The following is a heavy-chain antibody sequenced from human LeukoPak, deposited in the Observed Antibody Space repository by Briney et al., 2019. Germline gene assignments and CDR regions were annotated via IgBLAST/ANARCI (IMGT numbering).Heavy chain of an antibody. D-gene: IGHD6-13*01. CDR1: GFTFSSYE. CDR3: ASTSKASIAAAGALGDWFDP. CDR2: ISSSGSTI. V-gene: IGHV3-48*03. Sequence: GGSLRLSCAASGFTFSSYEMNWVRQAPGKGLEWVSYISSSGSTIYYADSVKGRFTISRDNAKNTLYLQMNSLRAEDTAVYYCASTSKASIAAAGALGDWFDPWGQGTLVTVSS. J-gene: IGHJ5*02.